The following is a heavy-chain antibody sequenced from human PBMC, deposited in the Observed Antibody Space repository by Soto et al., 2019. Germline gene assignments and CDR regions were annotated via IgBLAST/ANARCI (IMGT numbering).Heavy chain of an antibody. CDR2: TQYSGNT. D-gene: IGHD2-2*01. CDR3: ARHLCSPTTCYAFDR. J-gene: IGHJ4*02. V-gene: IGHV4-59*08. CDR1: GGSISGYF. Sequence: SETLSLTCTVSGGSISGYFWSWVRQPPGKGLEWIGYTQYSGNTNYNPSLESRVTISVDTSRSQFSLKLTSVTATDTAVYYCARHLCSPTTCYAFDRWGQGSLVTVSS.